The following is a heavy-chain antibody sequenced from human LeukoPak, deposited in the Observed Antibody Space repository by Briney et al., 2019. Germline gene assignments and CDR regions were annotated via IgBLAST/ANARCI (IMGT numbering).Heavy chain of an antibody. V-gene: IGHV4-34*01. J-gene: IGHJ5*02. CDR3: ARSSLPLPNNWFDP. CDR2: INHSGST. D-gene: IGHD2-2*01. Sequence: SETLSLTCAVYGGSFSGYYWSWIRQPPGKGLEWIGEINHSGSTNYNPSLKSRVTISVDTSKNQFSLKLSSVTAADTAVYYCARSSLPLPNNWFDPWGQGTLVTVSS. CDR1: GGSFSGYY.